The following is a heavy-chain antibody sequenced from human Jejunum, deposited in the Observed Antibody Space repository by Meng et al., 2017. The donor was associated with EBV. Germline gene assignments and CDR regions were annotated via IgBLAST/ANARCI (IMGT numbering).Heavy chain of an antibody. V-gene: IGHV4-34*01. CDR2: ISHSGTT. CDR3: ARYGKCSGNSFYCFDP. D-gene: IGHD4-23*01. J-gene: IGHJ5*02. Sequence: HVQAKGGGAGPLKPLETLSLTGGGYGGSLSYYYWTWIRQPPGKGLERIGEISHSGTTKYNPSLKSRVTISLDTSNNQFSLNLNSVTAADTALYYCARYGKCSGNSFYCFDPWGQGTLVTVSS. CDR1: GGSLSYYY.